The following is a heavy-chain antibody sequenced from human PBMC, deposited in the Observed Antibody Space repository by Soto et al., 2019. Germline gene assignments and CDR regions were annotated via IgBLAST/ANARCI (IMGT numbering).Heavy chain of an antibody. Sequence: ASVKVSCKASGGTFSSYAISWVRQAPGQGLEWMGGIIPIFGTANYAQKFQGRVTITADESTSTAYMELSSLRSEDTAVYYCASSNYDILTDYYYGMDVWGQGTTVTVSS. D-gene: IGHD3-9*01. V-gene: IGHV1-69*13. J-gene: IGHJ6*02. CDR3: ASSNYDILTDYYYGMDV. CDR1: GGTFSSYA. CDR2: IIPIFGTA.